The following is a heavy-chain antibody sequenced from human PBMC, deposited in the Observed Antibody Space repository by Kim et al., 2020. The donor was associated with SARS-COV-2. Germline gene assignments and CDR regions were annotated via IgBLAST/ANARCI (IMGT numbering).Heavy chain of an antibody. D-gene: IGHD7-27*01. CDR3: ARDGRAELGNYFDY. Sequence: AQKFQGRVTMTRDTSTSTVYMELSSLRSGDAAVYYCARDGRAELGNYFDYWGQGTLVTVSS. J-gene: IGHJ4*02. V-gene: IGHV1-46*01.